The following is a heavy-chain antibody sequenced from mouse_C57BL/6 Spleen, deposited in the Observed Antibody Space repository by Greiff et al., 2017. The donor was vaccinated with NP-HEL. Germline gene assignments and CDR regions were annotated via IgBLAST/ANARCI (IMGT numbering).Heavy chain of an antibody. V-gene: IGHV1-26*01. CDR3: ARSLFITTVVASDY. CDR2: INPNNGGT. Sequence: EVQLQQSGPELVKPGASVKISCKASGYTFTDYYMNWVKQSHGKSLEWIGDINPNNGGTSYNQKFKGKATLTVDKSSSTAYMEFRSLTSEDSAVYYCARSLFITTVVASDYWGQGTTLTVSS. J-gene: IGHJ2*01. CDR1: GYTFTDYY. D-gene: IGHD1-1*01.